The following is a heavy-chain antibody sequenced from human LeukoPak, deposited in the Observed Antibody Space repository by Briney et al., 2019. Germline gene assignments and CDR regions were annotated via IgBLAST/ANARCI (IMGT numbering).Heavy chain of an antibody. V-gene: IGHV1-18*01. D-gene: IGHD3-10*01. CDR3: ARAPSGFTYGPGDH. CDR1: GYSFTSYG. CDR2: ISTYDGNA. Sequence: GASVKVSCKASGYSFTSYGFTWVRQAPGQGLEWMGWISTYDGNANYAQKLQGRVTMTTDTSTITAYMELRGLRSDDTAVYYCARAPSGFTYGPGDHWGQGTLVTVSS. J-gene: IGHJ4*02.